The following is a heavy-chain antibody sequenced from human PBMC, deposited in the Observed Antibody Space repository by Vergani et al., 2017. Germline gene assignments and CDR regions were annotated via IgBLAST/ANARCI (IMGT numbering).Heavy chain of an antibody. CDR1: GYTFTSYD. V-gene: IGHV1-8*01. Sequence: QVQLVQSGAEVKKPGASVKVSCKASGYTFTSYDINWVRQATGQGLEWMGWMNPNSGNTGYAQKFQGRVTMTRNTSISTAYMELSSLRSEDTAVYYCARESDRQWPPYYGMDVWGQGTTVTVSS. CDR3: ARESDRQWPPYYGMDV. J-gene: IGHJ6*02. CDR2: MNPNSGNT. D-gene: IGHD6-19*01.